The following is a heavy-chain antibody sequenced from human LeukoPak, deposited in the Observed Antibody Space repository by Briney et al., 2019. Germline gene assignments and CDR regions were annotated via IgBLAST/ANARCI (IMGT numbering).Heavy chain of an antibody. CDR2: ISSTGGST. CDR1: GFTFSNSW. Sequence: PGGSLRLSCVASGFTFSNSWMHWVRQAPGKGLEWVSGISSTGGSTYYADSVKGRFTISRDNSKNTLYLQMNSLTAEDTAVYYCARGYSSLDPWGRGTLVTVSS. CDR3: ARGYSSLDP. J-gene: IGHJ5*02. D-gene: IGHD6-19*01. V-gene: IGHV3-23*01.